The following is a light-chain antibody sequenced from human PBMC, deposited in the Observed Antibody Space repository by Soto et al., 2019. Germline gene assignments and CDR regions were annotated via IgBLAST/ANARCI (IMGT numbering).Light chain of an antibody. CDR1: HSVSSTF. V-gene: IGKV3-20*01. CDR2: GAT. CDR3: QHYGSSSSEFT. Sequence: EIVLTQSPGTLSLSPGERATLSCRASHSVSSTFIAWYQQRPGQAPRLLIYGATSRATGVPDRFSGSGSGTDFTLTISRLEPEDFAVYYCQHYGSSSSEFTFGPGTKVDIK. J-gene: IGKJ3*01.